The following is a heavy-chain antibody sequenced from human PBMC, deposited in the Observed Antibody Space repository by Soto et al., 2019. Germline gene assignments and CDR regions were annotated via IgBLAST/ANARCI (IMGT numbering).Heavy chain of an antibody. J-gene: IGHJ6*02. CDR3: AKEMIAVAGTWSYGMDV. CDR2: ISWGGTSA. CDR1: GFTFDDYT. V-gene: IGHV3-43*01. D-gene: IGHD6-19*01. Sequence: PGGSLRLSCAASGFTFDDYTMHWVRRAPGKGLEWVSLISWGGTSAYYADSVKGRFTISRDNSKNSLYLQMNSLRTEDTALYYCAKEMIAVAGTWSYGMDVWGRGTTVTVSS.